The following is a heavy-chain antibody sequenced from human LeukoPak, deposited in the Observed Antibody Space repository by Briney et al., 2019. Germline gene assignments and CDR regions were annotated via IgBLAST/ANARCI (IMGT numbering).Heavy chain of an antibody. V-gene: IGHV3-23*01. CDR1: GFTFSSYG. CDR2: ISGSGGST. Sequence: PGGSLRLSCAASGFTFSSYGMSWVRQAPGKGLEWVSAISGSGGSTYYADPVKGRFTISRDNSKNTLYLQMNSLRAEDTAVYYCAKDYYYGSGSYSTDFLFDYWGQGTLVTVSS. D-gene: IGHD3-10*01. CDR3: AKDYYYGSGSYSTDFLFDY. J-gene: IGHJ4*02.